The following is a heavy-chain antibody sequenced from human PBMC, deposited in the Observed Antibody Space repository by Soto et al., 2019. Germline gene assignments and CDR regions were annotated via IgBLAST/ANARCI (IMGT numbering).Heavy chain of an antibody. V-gene: IGHV4-39*01. D-gene: IGHD3-10*02. CDR1: SSSSYY. CDR2: IYYSGST. J-gene: IGHJ4*02. CDR3: ARHVRAWAYYFDP. Sequence: SSSSYYWGWIRQPPGKGLEWIGSIYYSGSTYYNPSLKSRVTISVDTSKNQFSLKLSSVTAADTAVYYCARHVRAWAYYFDPWGQGTLVTVSS.